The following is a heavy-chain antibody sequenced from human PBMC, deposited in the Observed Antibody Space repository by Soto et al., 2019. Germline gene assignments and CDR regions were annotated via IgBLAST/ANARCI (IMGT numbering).Heavy chain of an antibody. V-gene: IGHV3-33*01. CDR1: GFTFSSYG. CDR2: TWYDGRNN. D-gene: IGHD1-20*01. J-gene: IGHJ5*02. CDR3: ARDFGYTWKSHWFDT. Sequence: QAQLVESGGGVVQPGRSLRLSCAASGFTFSSYGMHWIRQAPGKGLEWVAFTWYDGRNNYYADSVKGRFTISRDNSKNTLYLQLHSLRAEDTAVYYCARDFGYTWKSHWFDTWGQRTLVTVSS.